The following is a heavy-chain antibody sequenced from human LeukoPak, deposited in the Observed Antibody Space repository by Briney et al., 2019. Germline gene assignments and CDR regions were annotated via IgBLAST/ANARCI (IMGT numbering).Heavy chain of an antibody. CDR2: IIPIFGTA. D-gene: IGHD1-26*01. Sequence: ASVKVSCKASGGTFSSYAISWVRQAPGQGLEWMGGIIPIFGTANYAQKFQGRVTITADKSTSTAYMELSSLRSEDTAVYYCARGKWELPVPRAFDIWGQGTMVTVSS. J-gene: IGHJ3*02. CDR1: GGTFSSYA. CDR3: ARGKWELPVPRAFDI. V-gene: IGHV1-69*06.